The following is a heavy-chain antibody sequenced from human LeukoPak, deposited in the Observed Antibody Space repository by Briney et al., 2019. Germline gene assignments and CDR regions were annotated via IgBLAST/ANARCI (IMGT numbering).Heavy chain of an antibody. CDR2: ISAGGGST. Sequence: GGSLRLSCAAPGFTFNNYAMSWVRQAPGKGLEWVSAISAGGGSTYYADSVKGRFTISRGNSKNTLYVQMNSLRAEDTAVYYCAKDVSQWLVRLDYWGQGVLVTVSS. CDR3: AKDVSQWLVRLDY. CDR1: GFTFNNYA. D-gene: IGHD6-19*01. J-gene: IGHJ4*02. V-gene: IGHV3-23*01.